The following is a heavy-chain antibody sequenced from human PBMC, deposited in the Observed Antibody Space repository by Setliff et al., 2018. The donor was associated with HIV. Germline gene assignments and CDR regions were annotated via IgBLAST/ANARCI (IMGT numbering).Heavy chain of an antibody. CDR1: GYTFTRYG. CDR2: ISANNGNT. CDR3: AGHASTWYYESSGPHFDY. D-gene: IGHD3-22*01. V-gene: IGHV1-18*01. J-gene: IGHJ4*02. Sequence: ASVKVSCKASGYTFTRYGISWVRQAPGQGLEWMGWISANNGNTNYAQKLQGRVTMTTDTSTSTAYMELRSLRSDDTAVYYCAGHASTWYYESSGPHFDYWGQGTLVTVSS.